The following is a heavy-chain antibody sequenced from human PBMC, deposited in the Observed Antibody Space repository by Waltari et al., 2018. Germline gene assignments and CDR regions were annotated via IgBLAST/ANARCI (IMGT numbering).Heavy chain of an antibody. CDR2: ISGSGGST. J-gene: IGHJ4*02. D-gene: IGHD3-10*01. CDR1: GFTFSSYA. V-gene: IGHV3-23*04. Sequence: VQLVESGGGVVQPGRSLRLSCAASGFTFSSYAMSWVRRARGKGLEGVSAISGSGGSTYYADSVKGRFTISRDNSKNTLYLQMNSLRAEDTAVYYCAKDRPWAASWFGIDYWGQGTLVTVSS. CDR3: AKDRPWAASWFGIDY.